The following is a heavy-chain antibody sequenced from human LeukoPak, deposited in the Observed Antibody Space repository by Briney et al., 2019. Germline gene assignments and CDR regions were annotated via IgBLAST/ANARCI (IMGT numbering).Heavy chain of an antibody. D-gene: IGHD3-3*01. J-gene: IGHJ3*02. Sequence: GGSLRLSCAASGFTLSSYSMNWVRQAPGEGLEWVSSISSSSSYIYFADSVKGRFTISRDNAKKLLFLQMNSLRAEDTAVYYCARDSGVGPCLFCSGFDIWGQGTMVTVSS. CDR3: ARDSGVGPCLFCSGFDI. CDR2: ISSSSSYI. V-gene: IGHV3-21*01. CDR1: GFTLSSYS.